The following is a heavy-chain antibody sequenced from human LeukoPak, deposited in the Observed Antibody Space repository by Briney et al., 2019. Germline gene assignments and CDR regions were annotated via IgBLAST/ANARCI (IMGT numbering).Heavy chain of an antibody. J-gene: IGHJ4*02. CDR2: IYSADSDT. Sequence: GESLKISCKGSGYSFTNYWIGWVRQMPGKGLEWMGIIYSADSDTRYSPSFQGQVTISADKSISTAYLQRSSLKASDTATYYCARLGGFGLVTSPLVAYDYWGQGTLVTVSS. D-gene: IGHD3/OR15-3a*01. CDR3: ARLGGFGLVTSPLVAYDY. CDR1: GYSFTNYW. V-gene: IGHV5-51*01.